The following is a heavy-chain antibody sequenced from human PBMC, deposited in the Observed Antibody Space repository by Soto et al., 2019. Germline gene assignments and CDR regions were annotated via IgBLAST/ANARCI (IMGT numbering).Heavy chain of an antibody. CDR1: GFTFSNYD. V-gene: IGHV3-13*01. CDR3: SRELHGGRYGIDV. CDR2: ITTAGDT. J-gene: IGHJ6*02. Sequence: EVQLVESGGGLVQPGGSLRLSCAASGFTFSNYDMHWVRQVTGKGLEWVSGITTAGDTYYPGSVKGRFTMSREKAKNYLYLQMNSLSAGDKAVYYCSRELHGGRYGIDVWGHGTTVTVSS.